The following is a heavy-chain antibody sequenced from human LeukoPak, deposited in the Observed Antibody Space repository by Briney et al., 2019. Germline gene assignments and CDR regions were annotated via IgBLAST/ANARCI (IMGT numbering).Heavy chain of an antibody. J-gene: IGHJ4*02. D-gene: IGHD6-13*01. CDR3: SNLYSNNF. CDR2: TSSSGSGT. CDR1: GFTFINYN. Sequence: PGGSLRLSCAASGFTFINYNMNWVRQAPGMGLEWVSSTSSSGSGTYYADSVRGRFTISRDNSKNTLYLQMNSLRAEDTAVYYCSNLYSNNFWGQGTLVTVSS. V-gene: IGHV3-23*01.